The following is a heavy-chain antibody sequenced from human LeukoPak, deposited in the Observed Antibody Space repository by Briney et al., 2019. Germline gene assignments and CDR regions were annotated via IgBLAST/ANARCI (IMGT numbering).Heavy chain of an antibody. CDR3: AKYGPQDSGSSHFDY. D-gene: IGHD1-26*01. Sequence: GGSLRLSCAASGFTVSSNYMSWVRQAPGKGLEWVSVIHSGSSTHYADSVKGRFTTSRDNSKNTLFLQMNSLRAEDTAIYYCAKYGPQDSGSSHFDYWGQGALVTVSS. J-gene: IGHJ4*02. V-gene: IGHV3-53*01. CDR2: IHSGSST. CDR1: GFTVSSNY.